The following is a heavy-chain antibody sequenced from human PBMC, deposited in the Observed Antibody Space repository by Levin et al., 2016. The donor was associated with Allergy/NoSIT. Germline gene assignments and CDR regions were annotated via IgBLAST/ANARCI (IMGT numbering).Heavy chain of an antibody. D-gene: IGHD3-10*01. V-gene: IGHV3-23*01. CDR3: AKRLSGWFGEPIDY. J-gene: IGHJ4*02. Sequence: VRQAPGKGLEWVSAISGSGGSTYYADSVKGRFTISRDNSKNTLYLQMNSLRAEDTAVYYCAKRLSGWFGEPIDYWGQGTLVTVSS. CDR2: ISGSGGST.